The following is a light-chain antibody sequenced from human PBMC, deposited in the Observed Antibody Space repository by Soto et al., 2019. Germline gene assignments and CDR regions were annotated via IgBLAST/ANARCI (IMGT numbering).Light chain of an antibody. CDR1: TSNIGAPYD. CDR3: QSYDISLHNYV. CDR2: GDN. V-gene: IGLV1-40*01. J-gene: IGLJ1*01. Sequence: QSVLTQPPSVSVAPGQRVSISGTGSTSNIGAPYDVHLYQHLPGTAPKLLIYGDNNRPSGVPDRFSGSKSGTSASLAITRLQAEDEADYYCQSYDISLHNYVFGTGTKVTVL.